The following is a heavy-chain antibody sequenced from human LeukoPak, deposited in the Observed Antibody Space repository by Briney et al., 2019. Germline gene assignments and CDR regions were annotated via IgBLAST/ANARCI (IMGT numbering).Heavy chain of an antibody. V-gene: IGHV1-24*01. CDR1: GYTLTELS. J-gene: IGHJ4*02. Sequence: ASVKVSCKVSGYTLTELSMHWVRQAPGKGLEWMGGFDPEDGETIYAQKFQGRVTMTRDTSISTAYMELSRLRSDDTAVYYCAPFYYYDSSGYYHYWGQGTLVTVSS. CDR3: APFYYYDSSGYYHY. CDR2: FDPEDGET. D-gene: IGHD3-22*01.